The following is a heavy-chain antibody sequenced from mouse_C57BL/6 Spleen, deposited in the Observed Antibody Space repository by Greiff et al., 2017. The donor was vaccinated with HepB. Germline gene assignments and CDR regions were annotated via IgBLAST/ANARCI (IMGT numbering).Heavy chain of an antibody. Sequence: EVQGVESGPELVKPGASVKISCKASGYSFTDYNMNWVKQSNGKSLEWIGVINPNYGTTSYNQKFKGKATLTVDQSSSTAYMQLNSLTSEDSAVYYCARDSSGYVDYAMDYWGQGTSVTVSS. CDR3: ARDSSGYVDYAMDY. CDR1: GYSFTDYN. J-gene: IGHJ4*01. D-gene: IGHD3-2*02. V-gene: IGHV1-39*01. CDR2: INPNYGTT.